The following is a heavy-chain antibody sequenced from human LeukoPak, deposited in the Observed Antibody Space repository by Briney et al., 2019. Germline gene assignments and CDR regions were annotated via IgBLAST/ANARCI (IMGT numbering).Heavy chain of an antibody. Sequence: GGSLRLSCAASGFTFSSYSMNWVRQAPGKGLEWVSSISSSSSYIYYADSVKGRFTISRDNAKNSLYLQMNSLRAEDTAVYYCARDLNYYGSGSPDAFDIWGQGTMVTVSS. J-gene: IGHJ3*02. CDR3: ARDLNYYGSGSPDAFDI. CDR2: ISSSSSYI. D-gene: IGHD3-10*01. CDR1: GFTFSSYS. V-gene: IGHV3-21*01.